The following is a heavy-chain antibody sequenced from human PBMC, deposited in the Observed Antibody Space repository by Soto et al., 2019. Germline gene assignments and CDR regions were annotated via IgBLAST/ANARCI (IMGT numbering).Heavy chain of an antibody. CDR3: ARGHIVVVPAAGAFDI. Sequence: SQTLSLTCAISGDSVSSNSAAWNWIRQSPSRGLEWLGRTYYRSKWYNDYAVSVKSRITINPDTSKNQFSLQLNSVTPEDTAVYYCARGHIVVVPAAGAFDIWGQGTMVTVSS. CDR1: GDSVSSNSAA. J-gene: IGHJ3*02. D-gene: IGHD2-2*01. CDR2: TYYRSKWYN. V-gene: IGHV6-1*01.